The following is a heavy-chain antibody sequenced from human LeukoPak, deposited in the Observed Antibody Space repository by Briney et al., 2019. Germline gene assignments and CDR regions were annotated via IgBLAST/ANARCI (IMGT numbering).Heavy chain of an antibody. J-gene: IGHJ4*02. V-gene: IGHV4-4*07. Sequence: PSETLSLTCTVSPGSINSYFWGWVRQPAGRGLEWIGRIYTTGNTHYNPSLKSRLTMSIDTSKRQFSLNLRSVTAADTAIYYCARHGYTASHYFLDYWSQGTLVTVSS. CDR1: PGSINSYF. CDR2: IYTTGNT. CDR3: ARHGYTASHYFLDY. D-gene: IGHD3-16*01.